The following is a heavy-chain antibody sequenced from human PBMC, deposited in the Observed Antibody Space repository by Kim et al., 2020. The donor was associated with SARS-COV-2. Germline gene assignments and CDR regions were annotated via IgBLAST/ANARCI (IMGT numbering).Heavy chain of an antibody. V-gene: IGHV3-23*01. D-gene: IGHD3-22*01. CDR2: ISGNGVNK. CDR1: GFTFDTYA. J-gene: IGHJ6*02. CDR3: AKVVVMDGYNYYYYYGMDF. Sequence: GGSLRLSCVASGFTFDTYAMSWVRQAPGKGLEWVSVISGNGVNKFYADSVRGRFTISRDNSKDTLYLQMNSLRDEDTALYYCAKVVVMDGYNYYYYYGMDFWGQGTTVTVSS.